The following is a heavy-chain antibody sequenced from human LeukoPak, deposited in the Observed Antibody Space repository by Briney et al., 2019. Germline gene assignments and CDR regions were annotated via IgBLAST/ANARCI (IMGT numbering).Heavy chain of an antibody. J-gene: IGHJ4*02. CDR2: IYYSGST. CDR1: GGSISSYY. Sequence: SETLSLTCTVSGGSISSYYWSWIRQPPGKGLEWIGYIYYSGSTNYNPSLKSRVTISVDTSKNQFSLKLSSVTAADTAVYYCATGGSGYDVDGSGGYYFDYWGQGTLVTVSS. V-gene: IGHV4-59*01. CDR3: ATGGSGYDVDGSGGYYFDY. D-gene: IGHD5-12*01.